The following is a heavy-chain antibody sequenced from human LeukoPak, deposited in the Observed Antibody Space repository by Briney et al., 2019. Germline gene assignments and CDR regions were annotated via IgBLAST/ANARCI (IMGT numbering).Heavy chain of an antibody. CDR2: ISYDGSKK. Sequence: GGSLRLSCAASGFTFSSYGMNWVRPAPGKGLEWVVVISYDGSKKFYADSVKGRFTISRDNSKNTLYLQMDSLRAEDTAVYYCAKDQDSGKYYVRHFQHWGQGTLVTVSS. J-gene: IGHJ1*01. D-gene: IGHD1-26*01. V-gene: IGHV3-30*18. CDR3: AKDQDSGKYYVRHFQH. CDR1: GFTFSSYG.